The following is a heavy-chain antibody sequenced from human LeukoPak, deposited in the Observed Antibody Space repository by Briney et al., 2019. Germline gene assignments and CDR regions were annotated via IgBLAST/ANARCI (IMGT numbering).Heavy chain of an antibody. CDR2: ISVYNGSP. Sequence: ASVKVSCKASGYTFTNYDINWVRQAPGQGLEWMGWISVYNGSPNYAQNFQGRVTMTTDTSTSTAYMELRSLRSDDTAVYYCVRDRDATPDDVRDYWGQGSLVTVSS. D-gene: IGHD2-21*02. CDR1: GYTFTNYD. CDR3: VRDRDATPDDVRDY. V-gene: IGHV1-18*01. J-gene: IGHJ4*02.